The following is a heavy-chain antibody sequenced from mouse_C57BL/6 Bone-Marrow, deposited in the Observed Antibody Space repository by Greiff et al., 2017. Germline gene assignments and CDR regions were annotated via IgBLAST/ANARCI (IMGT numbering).Heavy chain of an antibody. CDR3: ARSGPLGRSFDY. V-gene: IGHV1-55*01. D-gene: IGHD4-1*01. CDR1: GYTFTSYW. CDR2: IYPTSGRT. J-gene: IGHJ2*01. Sequence: VQLQQPGAELVKPGASVKMSCKASGYTFTSYWITWVKQRPGQGLEWIGDIYPTSGRTNYNEKFMSKAILTVDTSSNTAYMQLSSLTSEDSAVFYCARSGPLGRSFDYWGQGTTLTVSS.